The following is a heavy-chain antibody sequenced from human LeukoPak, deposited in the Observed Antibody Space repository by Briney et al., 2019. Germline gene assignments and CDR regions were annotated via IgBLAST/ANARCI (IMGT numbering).Heavy chain of an antibody. CDR2: ISTSSTYI. D-gene: IGHD3-9*01. V-gene: IGHV3-21*01. Sequence: GGSLRLSCAASGLSFTNYNINWVRQAPGKGLEWVSSISTSSTYIHYADSVKGRFTISRDNAKKSVFLQMESLRAEDTAVYYCTGHYDILTGHYYWGQGTLVTVSS. J-gene: IGHJ4*02. CDR1: GLSFTNYN. CDR3: TGHYDILTGHYY.